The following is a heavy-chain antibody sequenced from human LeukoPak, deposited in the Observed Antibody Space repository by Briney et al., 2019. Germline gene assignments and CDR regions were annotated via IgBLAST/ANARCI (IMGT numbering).Heavy chain of an antibody. V-gene: IGHV3-30-3*01. J-gene: IGHJ4*02. Sequence: GRSLRLSCAASGFTFSSYAMHWVRQAPGKGLEWVAVISYDGSNKYYTDSVKGRFTISRDNSKNTLYLQMNSLRAEDTAVYYCARVLFYESSAYRPPDYWGQGTLVTVSS. CDR2: ISYDGSNK. CDR1: GFTFSSYA. CDR3: ARVLFYESSAYRPPDY. D-gene: IGHD3-22*01.